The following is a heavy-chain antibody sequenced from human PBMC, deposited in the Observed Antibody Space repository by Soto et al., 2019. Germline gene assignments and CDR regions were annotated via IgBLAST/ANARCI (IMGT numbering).Heavy chain of an antibody. CDR1: GGTFSSYA. J-gene: IGHJ6*02. Sequence: SVKVSCKASGGTFSSYAISWVRQAPGQGLEWVGGIIPIFGTANYAQKFQGRVTITADESTSTAYMELSSLRSEDTAVYYCARRNIAHYYYYYGMDVWGQGTTVTVSS. CDR2: IIPIFGTA. CDR3: ARRNIAHYYYYYGMDV. V-gene: IGHV1-69*13. D-gene: IGHD6-13*01.